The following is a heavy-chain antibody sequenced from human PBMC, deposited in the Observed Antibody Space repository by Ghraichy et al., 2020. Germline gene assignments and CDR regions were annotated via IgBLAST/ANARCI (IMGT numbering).Heavy chain of an antibody. CDR1: GYTFTSYG. CDR2: ISAYNGNT. V-gene: IGHV1-18*04. Sequence: ASVKVSCKASGYTFTSYGISWVRQAPGQGLEWMGWISAYNGNTNYAQKLQGRVTMTTDTSTSTAYMELRSLRSDDTAVYYCARDAPNYYDFWSGYYKGDAFDIWGQGTMVTVSS. J-gene: IGHJ3*02. CDR3: ARDAPNYYDFWSGYYKGDAFDI. D-gene: IGHD3-3*01.